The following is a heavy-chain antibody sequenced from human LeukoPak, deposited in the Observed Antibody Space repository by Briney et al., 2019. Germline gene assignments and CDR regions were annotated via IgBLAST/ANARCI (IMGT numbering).Heavy chain of an antibody. CDR3: ARGDILTGPYYFDY. V-gene: IGHV3-30-3*01. J-gene: IGHJ4*02. CDR2: ISYDGSTK. Sequence: SGGSLRLSCAASGFTFSSYAMHWVRQGPGKGLEWVAVISYDGSTKYYADSVKGRFTISRDNSKNTLYLQINSLRPEDTAVYYCARGDILTGPYYFDYWGQGILVTASS. CDR1: GFTFSSYA. D-gene: IGHD3-9*01.